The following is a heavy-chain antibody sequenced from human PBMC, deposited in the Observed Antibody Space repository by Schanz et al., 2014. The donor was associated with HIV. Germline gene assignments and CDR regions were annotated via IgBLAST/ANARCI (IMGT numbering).Heavy chain of an antibody. V-gene: IGHV3-30*09. J-gene: IGHJ4*02. CDR1: GLISSKSV. D-gene: IGHD6-19*01. CDR3: AREGGSSGHNGYFDH. Sequence: HVQLVESGGGVVPPGGSLRLSCAVSGLISSKSVIHWVLPAPGKGLEWVATLYGTYEHFAESVGGRFAVSGDTSKNTVDLQMTALRPEDAAVYYCAREGGSSGHNGYFDHWGPGTLVTVSS. CDR2: LYGTYE.